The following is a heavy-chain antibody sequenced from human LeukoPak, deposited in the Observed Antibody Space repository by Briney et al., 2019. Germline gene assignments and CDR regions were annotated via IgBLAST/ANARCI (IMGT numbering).Heavy chain of an antibody. CDR2: IYYSGST. J-gene: IGHJ3*02. CDR3: ARLDPYDAFDI. V-gene: IGHV4-39*01. Sequence: TSETLSLTCTVSGGSISSSSYYWGWIRQPPGKGLEWIGSIYYSGSTYYNPSLKSRVTISVDTSKNQFSLKLSSVTAADTAVYYCARLDPYDAFDIWGQGTMVTVSS. CDR1: GGSISSSSYY.